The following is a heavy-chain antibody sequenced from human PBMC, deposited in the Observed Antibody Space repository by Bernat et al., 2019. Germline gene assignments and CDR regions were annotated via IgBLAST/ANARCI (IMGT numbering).Heavy chain of an antibody. CDR1: GGSISSSNYY. D-gene: IGHD3-22*01. CDR3: ARLGSASSGRGFDY. J-gene: IGHJ4*02. Sequence: QLQLHESGPGLEKPSETLSLTCAVSGGSISSSNYYWGWIRQPPGKGLEWIGNIYYSGTTYYNPSLKSRVTISVDTSKNPFSLQLTYVTAAEPAVYYCARLGSASSGRGFDYWGQGTLVTVSS. CDR2: IYYSGTT. V-gene: IGHV4-39*01.